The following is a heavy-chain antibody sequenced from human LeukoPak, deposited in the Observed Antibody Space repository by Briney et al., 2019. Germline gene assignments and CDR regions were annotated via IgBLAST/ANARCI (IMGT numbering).Heavy chain of an antibody. Sequence: GGSLRLSCAASGFTFSSYAMSWVRQAPGKGLEWVSAISGSGGSTYYADSVKGRFTISRDNSKNTLYLQMNSLRAEDTAVYYCAKDPYDSSGYGMDYWGQGTLVPVSS. V-gene: IGHV3-23*01. CDR2: ISGSGGST. J-gene: IGHJ4*02. D-gene: IGHD3-22*01. CDR1: GFTFSSYA. CDR3: AKDPYDSSGYGMDY.